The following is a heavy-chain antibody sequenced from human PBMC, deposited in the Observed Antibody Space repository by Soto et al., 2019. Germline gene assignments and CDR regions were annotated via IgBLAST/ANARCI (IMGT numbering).Heavy chain of an antibody. CDR2: INHSGST. CDR3: ARGIYSGYVPRGDAFDI. CDR1: GGSFSGYY. D-gene: IGHD5-12*01. J-gene: IGHJ3*02. V-gene: IGHV4-34*01. Sequence: SETLSLTCAVYGGSFSGYYWSWIRQPPGKGLEWIGEINHSGSTNYNPSLKSRVTISVDTSKNQFSLKLSSVTAADTAVYYCARGIYSGYVPRGDAFDIWGQGTMVTVSS.